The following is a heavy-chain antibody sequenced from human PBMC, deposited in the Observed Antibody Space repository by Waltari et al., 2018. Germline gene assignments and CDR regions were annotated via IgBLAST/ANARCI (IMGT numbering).Heavy chain of an antibody. CDR2: ISGSSSTI. CDR3: ATAARRRDVGDLS. D-gene: IGHD3-16*02. CDR1: GFPFRSYS. V-gene: IGHV3-48*01. Sequence: EVQLVESGGGLVQPGGSLRLSCGVSGFPFRSYSMNWVRQAPGKGLEWVSYISGSSSTIYYADFVKGRFTISRDNAKNSMHLQMSSLRAEDTAVYYCATAARRRDVGDLSWGQGTLVTVSS. J-gene: IGHJ4*02.